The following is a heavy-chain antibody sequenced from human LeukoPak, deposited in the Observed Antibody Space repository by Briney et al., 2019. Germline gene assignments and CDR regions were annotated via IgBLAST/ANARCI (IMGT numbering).Heavy chain of an antibody. CDR3: ARRIAAAGPLYYFDY. V-gene: IGHV1-18*01. CDR1: GYTFTSYG. D-gene: IGHD6-13*01. CDR2: ISAYNGNT. Sequence: GASVKVSCKASGYTFTSYGINWVRQAPGQGLEWMGLISAYNGNTNYAQKLQGRVTMTTDTSTSTVYMELRSLRSDDTAVYYCARRIAAAGPLYYFDYWGQGTLVTVSS. J-gene: IGHJ4*02.